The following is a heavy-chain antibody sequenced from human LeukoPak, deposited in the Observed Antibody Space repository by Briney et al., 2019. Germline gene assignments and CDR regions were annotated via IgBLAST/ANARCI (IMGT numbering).Heavy chain of an antibody. CDR1: GGSISSYI. CDR3: ARQPGTGGINL. J-gene: IGHJ4*02. Sequence: SETLSLTCSVSGGSISSYIWSWIRQPPGKGLEWIGYIYTSGSTDYNPSLKSRVTISVDRSKNQFSLKLSSATAADTAFYYCARQPGTGGINLWGQGTLVTVSS. V-gene: IGHV4-4*09. D-gene: IGHD3-16*01. CDR2: IYTSGST.